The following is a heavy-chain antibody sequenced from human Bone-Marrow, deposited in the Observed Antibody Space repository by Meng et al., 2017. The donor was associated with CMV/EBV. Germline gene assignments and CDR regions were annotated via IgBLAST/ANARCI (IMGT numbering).Heavy chain of an antibody. D-gene: IGHD2-15*01. V-gene: IGHV3-49*04. CDR1: GFTFGDYA. CDR3: TRCSGGSWYLVAFDI. J-gene: IGHJ3*02. Sequence: GESLKISCTASGFTFGDYAMSWVRQAPGKGLEWVGFIRSKAYGGTTEYAASVKGRFTISRDDSKSIAYLQMNSLKTEDTAVYYCTRCSGGSWYLVAFDIWGQGTMVTVSS. CDR2: IRSKAYGGTT.